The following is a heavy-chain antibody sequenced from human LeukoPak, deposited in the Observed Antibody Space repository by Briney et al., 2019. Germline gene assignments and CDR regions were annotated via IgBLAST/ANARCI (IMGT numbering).Heavy chain of an antibody. CDR3: AREAIPYYYDSSGYSPFDY. Sequence: GGSLRLSCAASGFTFSSYAMSWVRQAPGKGLEWVSAISGSGGSTYYADSVKGRFTISRDNSKNTLYLQMSSLRAEDTAVYYCAREAIPYYYDSSGYSPFDYWGQGTLVTVSS. CDR1: GFTFSSYA. J-gene: IGHJ4*02. V-gene: IGHV3-23*01. CDR2: ISGSGGST. D-gene: IGHD3-22*01.